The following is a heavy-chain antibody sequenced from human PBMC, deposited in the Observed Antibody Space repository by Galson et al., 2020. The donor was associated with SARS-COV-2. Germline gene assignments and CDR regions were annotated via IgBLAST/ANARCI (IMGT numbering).Heavy chain of an antibody. J-gene: IGHJ4*02. CDR1: GGSISSYY. CDR3: ASQRYSYGSEY. CDR2: VYYTGTTTY. Sequence: ETSETLSLTCTFSGGSISSYYWSWIRQPPGKGLEWIGNVYYTGTTTYNYNPSLKSRLTISIDTSNNQFSLKLNSVMTADTAVYYCASQRYSYGSEYWGQGTLVTVSS. V-gene: IGHV4-59*01. D-gene: IGHD3-10*01.